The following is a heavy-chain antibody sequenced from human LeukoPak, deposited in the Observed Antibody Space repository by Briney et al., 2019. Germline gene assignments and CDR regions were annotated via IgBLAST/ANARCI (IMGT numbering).Heavy chain of an antibody. CDR3: ARSSVGARRRIDY. D-gene: IGHD1-26*01. J-gene: IGHJ4*02. CDR1: GYTFTSYD. Sequence: ASVKVCCKASGYTFTSYDINWVRQATGQGLEWMGWMNPNSGNTGYAQKFQGRITMTRSTSINPAYMELNSLTSEDTAVYYCARSSVGARRRIDYWGQGTLVTVSS. V-gene: IGHV1-8*01. CDR2: MNPNSGNT.